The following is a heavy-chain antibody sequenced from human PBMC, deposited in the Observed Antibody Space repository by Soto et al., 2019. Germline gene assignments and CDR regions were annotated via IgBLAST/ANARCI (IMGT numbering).Heavy chain of an antibody. J-gene: IGHJ1*01. CDR3: PLPPGYSSGWWGFQH. V-gene: IGHV4-59*01. Sequence: PSETLSLTCTVSRGSISSYYWRWIRQPPGKGLEWIGYIYYSGSSNYNPSLKSRVTISVDTSKNQFSLKLSSVTDTDTAMYYCPLPPGYSSGWWGFQHWGQGTLVIAAS. CDR1: RGSISSYY. CDR2: IYYSGSS. D-gene: IGHD6-19*01.